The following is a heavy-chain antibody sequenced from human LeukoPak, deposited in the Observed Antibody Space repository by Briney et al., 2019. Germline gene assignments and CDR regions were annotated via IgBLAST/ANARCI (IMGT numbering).Heavy chain of an antibody. Sequence: PSETLSLTCAVYGGSFGGYYWSWIRQPPGKGLEWIGEINHSGSTNYNPSLKSRVTISVDTSKNQFSLNLSSVTAADTAVYYCARTYCTSSSCPLDYWGQGTLVTVSS. CDR3: ARTYCTSSSCPLDY. CDR2: INHSGST. D-gene: IGHD2-2*01. V-gene: IGHV4-34*01. J-gene: IGHJ4*02. CDR1: GGSFGGYY.